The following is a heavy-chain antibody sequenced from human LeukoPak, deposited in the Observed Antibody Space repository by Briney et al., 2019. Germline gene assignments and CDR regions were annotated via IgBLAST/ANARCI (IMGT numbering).Heavy chain of an antibody. CDR3: ASGDFFGY. V-gene: IGHV4-59*01. Sequence: PSETLSLTCNVSGVSISSYYWSWIRQPPGKGLEWIGYIYHSGSANYNPSLKSRVTISVDTSKNQFSLKLTSVTAADTAVYYCASGDFFGYWGQGILVTVSS. D-gene: IGHD3-3*01. CDR2: IYHSGSA. J-gene: IGHJ4*02. CDR1: GVSISSYY.